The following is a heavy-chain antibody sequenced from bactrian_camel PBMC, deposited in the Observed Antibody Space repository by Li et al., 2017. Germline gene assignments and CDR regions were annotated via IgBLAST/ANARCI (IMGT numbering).Heavy chain of an antibody. V-gene: IGHV3S40*01. CDR2: VVSSFGSA. D-gene: IGHD6*01. CDR1: GFTFSSSG. CDR3: TKGLWPSTD. Sequence: QLVESGGGLVQPGGSLTLSCVASGFTFSSSGMSWVRQAPGKGLEWVSGVVSSFGSAYYADSVKGRFTISRDNAQDTLYLQLDSLKTEDTAIYYCTKGLWPSTDWGTGTQVTVS. J-gene: IGHJ4*01.